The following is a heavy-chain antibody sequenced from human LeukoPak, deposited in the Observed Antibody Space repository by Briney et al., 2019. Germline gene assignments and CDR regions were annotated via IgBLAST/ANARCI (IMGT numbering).Heavy chain of an antibody. V-gene: IGHV3-11*06. Sequence: GGSLRLSCAASGFTFSDYYMSWIRQAPGKGLEWVSYISSSSSYTNYADSVKGRFTISRDNAKNSLYPQMNSLRAEDTAVYYCARDPLYCSSTSCPGYYYGMDVWGKGTTVTVSS. D-gene: IGHD2-2*01. CDR1: GFTFSDYY. CDR3: ARDPLYCSSTSCPGYYYGMDV. CDR2: ISSSSSYT. J-gene: IGHJ6*04.